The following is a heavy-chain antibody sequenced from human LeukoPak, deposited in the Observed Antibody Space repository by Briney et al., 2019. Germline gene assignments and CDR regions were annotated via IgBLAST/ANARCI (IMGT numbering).Heavy chain of an antibody. Sequence: SETLSLTCTVSGGSISSSSYYWGWIRQPPGKGLEWIGEINHSGSTNYNPSLKSRVTISVDTSKNQFSLKLSAVTAADTAMYYCARHFRGSGSYYTWGWFDPWGQGTLVTVSS. CDR3: ARHFRGSGSYYTWGWFDP. CDR2: INHSGST. V-gene: IGHV4-39*01. D-gene: IGHD3-10*01. J-gene: IGHJ5*02. CDR1: GGSISSSSYY.